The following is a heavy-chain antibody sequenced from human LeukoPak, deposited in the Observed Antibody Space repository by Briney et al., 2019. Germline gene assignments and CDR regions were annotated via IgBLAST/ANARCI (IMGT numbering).Heavy chain of an antibody. CDR1: GFTFSSYS. Sequence: GGSLRLSCAASGFTFSSYSMNGVRQAPGKGLEWVSSISSSSSYIYYADSVKGRFTISRDNAKNSLYLQMNSLRAEDTAVYYCARFPNTVAGIDYWGQGTLVTVSS. V-gene: IGHV3-21*01. CDR2: ISSSSSYI. J-gene: IGHJ4*02. D-gene: IGHD6-19*01. CDR3: ARFPNTVAGIDY.